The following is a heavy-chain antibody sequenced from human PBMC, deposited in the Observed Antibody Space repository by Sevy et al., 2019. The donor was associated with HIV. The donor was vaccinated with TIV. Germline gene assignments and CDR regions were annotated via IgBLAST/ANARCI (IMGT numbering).Heavy chain of an antibody. CDR3: ARDDKVEMATILFDY. CDR1: GFTFSSYS. J-gene: IGHJ4*02. CDR2: ISSSSSTI. V-gene: IGHV3-48*02. D-gene: IGHD5-12*01. Sequence: PGGSLRLSCAASGFTFSSYSMNWVRQAPGKGLEWVSYISSSSSTIYYADSVKGRFTISRDNAKNSLYLQMNSLRDEDTAVYYCARDDKVEMATILFDYWGQGTLVTVSS.